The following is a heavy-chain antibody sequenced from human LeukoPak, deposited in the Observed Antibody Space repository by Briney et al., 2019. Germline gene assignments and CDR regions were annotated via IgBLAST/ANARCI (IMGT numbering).Heavy chain of an antibody. CDR3: AKGQGSGWYEAFDI. CDR1: GFTFSSYW. V-gene: IGHV3-7*01. Sequence: PGGSLRLSCAAPGFTFSSYWMSCVRQAPGKGLEWVANIKQDVSEKHTVESLKGRFTISRDNAKNTLYLQMNSLGAEDTGVYYCAKGQGSGWYEAFDIWGQGTMVTVSS. J-gene: IGHJ3*02. D-gene: IGHD6-19*01. CDR2: IKQDVSEK.